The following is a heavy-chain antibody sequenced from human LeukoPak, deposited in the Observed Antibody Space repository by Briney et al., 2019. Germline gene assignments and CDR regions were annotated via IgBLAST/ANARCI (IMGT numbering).Heavy chain of an antibody. CDR1: GFTFSSYS. D-gene: IGHD3-3*01. J-gene: IGHJ4*02. CDR3: AKNPNSNYDFWSGELQWITGFDY. V-gene: IGHV3-74*01. CDR2: INSDGSST. Sequence: GGSLRLSCAASGFTFSSYSMHWVRPVPGKGLVWVSHINSDGSSTSYADSVKGRFTISRDNSKNTLYLQMNSLRAEDTAVYYCAKNPNSNYDFWSGELQWITGFDYWGQGTLVTVSS.